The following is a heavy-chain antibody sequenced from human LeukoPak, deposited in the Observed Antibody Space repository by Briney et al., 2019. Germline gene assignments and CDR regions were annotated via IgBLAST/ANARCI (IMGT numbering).Heavy chain of an antibody. Sequence: GGSLRLSCVVSGFTFSTYTMNWVRQAPGKGLEWVSSISSSSSYIYYADSVKGRFTISRDNAKNSLYLQMNSLRAEDTAVYYCARDRASYDYWGQGTLVTVSS. CDR1: GFTFSTYT. CDR2: ISSSSSYI. V-gene: IGHV3-21*01. CDR3: ARDRASYDY. J-gene: IGHJ4*02.